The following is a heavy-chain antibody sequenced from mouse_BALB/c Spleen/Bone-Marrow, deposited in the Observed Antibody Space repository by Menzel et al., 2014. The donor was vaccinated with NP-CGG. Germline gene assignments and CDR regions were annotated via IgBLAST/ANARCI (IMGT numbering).Heavy chain of an antibody. CDR2: INPGSGGT. CDR1: GYAFTNYL. V-gene: IGHV1-54*01. J-gene: IGHJ2*01. CDR3: ARSGYYGSSYYFDY. D-gene: IGHD1-1*01. Sequence: QVQLKQSGAELVRPGTSVKVSCKASGYAFTNYLIEWVKQRPGQGLEWIGVINPGSGGTNYNEKFKGKAALTADKSSSTAYMQLSSLTSDDSAVYFCARSGYYGSSYYFDYWGQGTTLTGSS.